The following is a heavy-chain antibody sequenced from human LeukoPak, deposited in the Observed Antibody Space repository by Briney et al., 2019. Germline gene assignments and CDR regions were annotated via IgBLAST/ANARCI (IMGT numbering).Heavy chain of an antibody. D-gene: IGHD5-24*01. CDR2: IYYSGST. V-gene: IGHV4-59*08. J-gene: IGHJ3*02. CDR3: ARHAGTRWLQPDAFDI. CDR1: GGSISSYY. Sequence: SETLSLTCTVSGGSISSYYWSWIRQPPGKGLEWIGYIYYSGSTNYNPSLKSRVTISVDTSKNQFSLKLSSVTAADTAVYYCARHAGTRWLQPDAFDIWGQGTMVTVSS.